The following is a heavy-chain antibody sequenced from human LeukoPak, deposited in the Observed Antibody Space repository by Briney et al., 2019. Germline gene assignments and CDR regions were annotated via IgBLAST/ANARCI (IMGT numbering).Heavy chain of an antibody. V-gene: IGHV4-59*01. CDR1: GGSLSSYY. D-gene: IGHD4-17*01. Sequence: SETLSLTCTVSGGSLSSYYWSWIRQPPGRGLEWIGYIYYSGSTNYNPPLKSRVTISVDTSKNQFSLKLSSVTAADTAVYYCARAALDYGDYAFDYWGQGTLVTVSS. CDR2: IYYSGST. J-gene: IGHJ4*02. CDR3: ARAALDYGDYAFDY.